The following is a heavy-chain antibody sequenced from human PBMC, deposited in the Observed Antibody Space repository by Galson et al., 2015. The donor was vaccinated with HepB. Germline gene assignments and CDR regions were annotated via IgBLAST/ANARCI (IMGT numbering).Heavy chain of an antibody. Sequence: SGAEVKKPGESLKISCKGSGYKFTSYWIGWVRQMPGKGLEWMGIIYPGDSDTRYSPSFQGQVTISADKSISTAYLQWSSLKATDTAMYYCARHISEPLLWFGESLGGAFDIWGQGTMVTVSS. D-gene: IGHD3-10*01. J-gene: IGHJ3*02. CDR2: IYPGDSDT. V-gene: IGHV5-51*01. CDR1: GYKFTSYW. CDR3: ARHISEPLLWFGESLGGAFDI.